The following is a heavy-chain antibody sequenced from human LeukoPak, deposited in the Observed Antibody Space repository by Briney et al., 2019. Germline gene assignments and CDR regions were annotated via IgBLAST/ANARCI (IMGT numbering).Heavy chain of an antibody. CDR1: GFTFRSFS. J-gene: IGHJ6*02. D-gene: IGHD2-2*03. CDR3: AREHNGYYGLDV. Sequence: TAGRSLRLSCAASGFTFRSFSMHWVRQVPGKGLEWVSSISESSSYIYYADSVKGRFTISRENAKNSLFLQMNSLRVEDTAVYHCAREHNGYYGLDVWGQGTTVTVSS. CDR2: ISESSSYI. V-gene: IGHV3-21*06.